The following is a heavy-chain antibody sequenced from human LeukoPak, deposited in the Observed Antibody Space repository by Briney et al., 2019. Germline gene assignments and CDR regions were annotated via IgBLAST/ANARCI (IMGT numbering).Heavy chain of an antibody. CDR1: GYTFTSYG. V-gene: IGHV1-2*02. D-gene: IGHD1-26*01. CDR3: ARRGIVGATKILDY. J-gene: IGHJ4*02. CDR2: INPNSGDT. Sequence: ASVKVSCKASGYTFTSYGISWVRQAPGQGLEWMGWINPNSGDTNYAQKFQGRVTMTRDTSISTAYMELSRLRSDDTAVYYCARRGIVGATKILDYWGQGTLVTVSS.